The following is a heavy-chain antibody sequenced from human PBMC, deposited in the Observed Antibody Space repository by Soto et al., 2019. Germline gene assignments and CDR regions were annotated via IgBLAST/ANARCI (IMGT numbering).Heavy chain of an antibody. CDR2: IIPIFGTA. V-gene: IGHV1-69*13. J-gene: IGHJ6*02. Sequence: SVKVSCKASGGTFSSYAISWVRQAPEQGLEWMGGIIPIFGTANYAQKFQGRVTITADESTSTAYMELSSLRSEDTAVYYCARDQRPATAIPGMDVWGQGTTVTVSS. CDR3: ARDQRPATAIPGMDV. D-gene: IGHD2-2*02. CDR1: GGTFSSYA.